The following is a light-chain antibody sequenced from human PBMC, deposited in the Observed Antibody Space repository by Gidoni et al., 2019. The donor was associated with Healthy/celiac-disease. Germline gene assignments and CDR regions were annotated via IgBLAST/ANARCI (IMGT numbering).Light chain of an antibody. Sequence: EIVLTQSPATLSLSPGERATLSCRASQSVSSYLAWYQQKPGQAPRLLIYDASNRATGIPARFSGSGSGTDFTLTISSLEPEDFAVYYCQQRSNLGGLFGGGTKVEIK. CDR1: QSVSSY. J-gene: IGKJ4*01. V-gene: IGKV3-11*01. CDR3: QQRSNLGGL. CDR2: DAS.